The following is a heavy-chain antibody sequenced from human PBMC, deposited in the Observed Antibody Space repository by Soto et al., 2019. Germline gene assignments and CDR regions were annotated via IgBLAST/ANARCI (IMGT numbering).Heavy chain of an antibody. CDR2: VKSKTDGGSA. CDR1: GFPFSNAW. V-gene: IGHV3-15*07. Sequence: GSLRLSCAASGFPFSNAWINWVRQTPGTGLQWVGRVKSKTDGGSADYAAPVKGRFAVSRDDSKTIVYLQMNSVKIEDTGVYYCTTDSRTTMPEVRFDYWGHGTLVTVSS. D-gene: IGHD3-10*01. CDR3: TTDSRTTMPEVRFDY. J-gene: IGHJ4*01.